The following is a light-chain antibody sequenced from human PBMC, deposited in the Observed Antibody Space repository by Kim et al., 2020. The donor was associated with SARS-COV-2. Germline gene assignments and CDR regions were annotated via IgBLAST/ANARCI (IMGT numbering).Light chain of an antibody. Sequence: EVVLTQSPATLSVSPGERATLSCRASQTVSSNLAWYQQKPGQPPRLLIYGASTRATGIPARFSGSGSGTEFTLTISSLQSEDFAVYYCQQYKNWPPLTFGQGTKLEIK. CDR2: GAS. CDR3: QQYKNWPPLT. CDR1: QTVSSN. V-gene: IGKV3-15*01. J-gene: IGKJ1*01.